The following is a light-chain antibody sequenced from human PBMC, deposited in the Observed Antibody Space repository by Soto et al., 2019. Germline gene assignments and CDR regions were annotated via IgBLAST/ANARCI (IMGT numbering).Light chain of an antibody. CDR3: QQYGTSPWT. CDR2: IAS. J-gene: IGKJ1*01. V-gene: IGKV3-20*01. CDR1: QSVSSNY. Sequence: EIVLTQSPGTLSLSPGERATLSCGASQSVSSNYLAWYQQKPGQAPRLLIYIASGRATGIPDRFSGSGSGTDFTLTISRVEPEDFAVYYCQQYGTSPWTFGQGTKVEIK.